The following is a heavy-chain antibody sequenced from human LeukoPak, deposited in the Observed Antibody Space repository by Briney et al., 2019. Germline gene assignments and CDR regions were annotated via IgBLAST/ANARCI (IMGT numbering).Heavy chain of an antibody. V-gene: IGHV4-39*01. J-gene: IGHJ4*02. CDR2: IYYTGSA. Sequence: SETLSLTCTVSGDSINSNNYYCGWIRQPPGTGLDWIGTIYYTGSAYYNPSLKGRATISVDTSKNQFTLRLSSMTAADAAVYYCQSRFLEWLLDGWGQGTLVTAAS. CDR3: QSRFLEWLLDG. CDR1: GDSINSNNYY. D-gene: IGHD3-3*01.